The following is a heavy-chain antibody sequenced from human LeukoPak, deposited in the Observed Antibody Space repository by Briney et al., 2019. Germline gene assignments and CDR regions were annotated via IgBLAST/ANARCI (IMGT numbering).Heavy chain of an antibody. CDR1: GFTFSSYA. Sequence: GGSLRLSCAASGFTFSSYAMHWVRQAPGKGLEYVSAISSNGGSTYYANSVKGRFTISGDNSKNTLYLQMGSLRAEDMAVYYCARSSQSDYWGQGTLVTVSS. CDR2: ISSNGGST. CDR3: ARSSQSDY. V-gene: IGHV3-64*01. J-gene: IGHJ4*02.